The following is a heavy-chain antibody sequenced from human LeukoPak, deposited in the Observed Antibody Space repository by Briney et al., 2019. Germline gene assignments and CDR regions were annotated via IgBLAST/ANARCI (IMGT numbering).Heavy chain of an antibody. CDR1: GDPISSHSGYK. V-gene: IGHV4-61*08. J-gene: IGHJ4*02. CDR2: VYYSGTT. D-gene: IGHD3-3*01. CDR3: AREWSAFDY. Sequence: PSETLSLTCTVSGDPISSHSGYKWNWIRQAPGKGLEWIGYVYYSGTTSYNPSVNSRVTISVDTSKNQFSLKLTSVTAADTAVYYCAREWSAFDYRGQGTLVTVSS.